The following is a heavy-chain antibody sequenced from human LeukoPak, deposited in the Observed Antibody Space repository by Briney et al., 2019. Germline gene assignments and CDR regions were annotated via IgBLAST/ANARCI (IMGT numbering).Heavy chain of an antibody. CDR2: TYYRSKWYN. J-gene: IGHJ4*02. Sequence: SQTLSLTCAISGDSVSSSSATWSWIRPCPSRGLECMGRTYYRSKWYNDYAVSVRSRIAINPDTSKNQCSLHLISVTPEDTAVYYCARGWNYIDSWGQGTLVTVSS. D-gene: IGHD1-1*01. CDR3: ARGWNYIDS. V-gene: IGHV6-1*01. CDR1: GDSVSSSSAT.